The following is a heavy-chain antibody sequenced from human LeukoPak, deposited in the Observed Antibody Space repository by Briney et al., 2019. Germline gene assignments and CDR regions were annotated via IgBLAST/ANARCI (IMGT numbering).Heavy chain of an antibody. Sequence: ASVKVSCKASGYTFTGYYMHWVRQAPGQGLEWMGRINPNSGGTNYAQKFQGRVTMTRDTSISTAYMELSRLRSDDTAVYYCARDRKDYYGSGSAFDIWGQGTMVAVSS. J-gene: IGHJ3*02. CDR3: ARDRKDYYGSGSAFDI. CDR1: GYTFTGYY. CDR2: INPNSGGT. D-gene: IGHD3-10*01. V-gene: IGHV1-2*06.